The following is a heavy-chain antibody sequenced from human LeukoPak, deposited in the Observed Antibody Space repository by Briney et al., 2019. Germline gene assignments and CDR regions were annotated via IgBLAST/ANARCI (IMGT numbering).Heavy chain of an antibody. D-gene: IGHD1-26*01. Sequence: GGSLRLSCTASGFTFSSYVMSWVRQAPGKGLEWISGISGSGASTYYADSVKGRFTISRDDSRNTLYLQMNSLRGDDTAVYYCAKDVGKWKSLHFFDYWGQGTLVTVSS. CDR2: ISGSGAST. CDR1: GFTFSSYV. V-gene: IGHV3-23*01. J-gene: IGHJ4*02. CDR3: AKDVGKWKSLHFFDY.